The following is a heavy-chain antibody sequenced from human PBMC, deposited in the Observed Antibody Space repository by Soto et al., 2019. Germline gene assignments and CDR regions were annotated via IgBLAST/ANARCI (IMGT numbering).Heavy chain of an antibody. CDR2: ISGSGGST. V-gene: IGHV3-23*01. Sequence: GGSLRLSCAASGFTFSSYAMSWVRQAPGKGLEWVSAISGSGGSTYYADSVKGRFTISRDNSKNTLYLQMNSLRAEDTAVYYCAKDIGYGDYVLRGFDYWGQGTLVTVSS. J-gene: IGHJ4*02. CDR3: AKDIGYGDYVLRGFDY. D-gene: IGHD4-17*01. CDR1: GFTFSSYA.